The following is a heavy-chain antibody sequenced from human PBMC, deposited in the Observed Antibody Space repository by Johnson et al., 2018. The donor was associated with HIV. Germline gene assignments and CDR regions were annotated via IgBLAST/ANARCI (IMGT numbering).Heavy chain of an antibody. J-gene: IGHJ3*02. CDR2: IYSGGST. CDR1: GFTVSSNY. V-gene: IGHV3-53*01. CDR3: ARGSGVLTGGDSDAFDI. D-gene: IGHD4-17*01. Sequence: VQLVESGGGLVHPGGSLRLSCAASGFTVSSNYMSWVRQAPGKGLEWVSVIYSGGSTYYADSVKGRFTISRDNSKNTLYLQMNSLRAEDTAVYYCARGSGVLTGGDSDAFDIWGQGTMVTVSS.